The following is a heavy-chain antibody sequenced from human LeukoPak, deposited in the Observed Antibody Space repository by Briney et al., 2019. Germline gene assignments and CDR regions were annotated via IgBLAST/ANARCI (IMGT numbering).Heavy chain of an antibody. CDR2: ISWNSGSI. J-gene: IGHJ4*02. Sequence: GRSLRLSCAASGFTFDDYAMHWVRQAPGKGLEWVSGISWNSGSIGYADSVKGQFTISRDNAKNSLYLQMNSLRAEDMALYYCAKGTCSSTSCYFDYWGQGTLVTVSS. V-gene: IGHV3-9*03. CDR1: GFTFDDYA. CDR3: AKGTCSSTSCYFDY. D-gene: IGHD2-2*01.